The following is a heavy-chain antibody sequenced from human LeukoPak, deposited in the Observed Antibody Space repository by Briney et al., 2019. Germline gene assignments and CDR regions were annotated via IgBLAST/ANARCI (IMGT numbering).Heavy chain of an antibody. D-gene: IGHD3-10*01. CDR1: GFTFSSYA. V-gene: IGHV3-23*01. Sequence: GGSLRLSCAASGFTFSSYAMSWVRQAPGKGLEWVSAISGSGGSTYYAASVKGRFTISRDNSKNTLYLQMNSLRAEDTAVYYCAKAGYYGSGSYFLNDAFDIWGQGTMVTVSS. CDR3: AKAGYYGSGSYFLNDAFDI. CDR2: ISGSGGST. J-gene: IGHJ3*02.